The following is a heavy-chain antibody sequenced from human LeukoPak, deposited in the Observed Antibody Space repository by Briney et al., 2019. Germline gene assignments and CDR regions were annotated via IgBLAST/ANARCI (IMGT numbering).Heavy chain of an antibody. CDR1: GGFISSGGYY. V-gene: IGHV4-61*02. Sequence: SGTLSLTCSVSGGFISSGGYYWSWLRQPAGKGLEWIGRIYTGGSTNYNPSPKSRVTMSVDTSKNQFSLKLTSVTAADTAVYYCARTSTVTTAFDIWGQGTLVTVSS. CDR2: IYTGGST. CDR3: ARTSTVTTAFDI. J-gene: IGHJ5*02. D-gene: IGHD4-11*01.